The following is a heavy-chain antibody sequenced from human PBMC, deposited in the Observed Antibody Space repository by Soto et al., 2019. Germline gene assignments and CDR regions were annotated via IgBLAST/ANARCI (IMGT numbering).Heavy chain of an antibody. CDR3: ARGGLEPFDY. CDR2: INDYGTTI. Sequence: EVPLVESGGGLVQSGGSLRLSCAASGFNLRSYWMHWVRQAPGKGLVWVSRINDYGTTINYAESVEGRFTISRDDAKSEVYLQMNNLRAEDTAVYYCARGGLEPFDYLGQGALVTVSS. J-gene: IGHJ4*02. D-gene: IGHD1-1*01. V-gene: IGHV3-74*01. CDR1: GFNLRSYW.